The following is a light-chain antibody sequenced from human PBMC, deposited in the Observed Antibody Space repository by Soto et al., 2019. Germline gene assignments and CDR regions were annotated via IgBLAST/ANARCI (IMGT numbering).Light chain of an antibody. CDR3: QSYYSSLSGWV. Sequence: QSVLTQPPSVSGAPGQRVTISCTGSSSNIGAGYDVHWYQQLPGTAPKLLIYGNSIRPSGIPDRLSGSKSGTSASLAITGLQAEDEADYYCQSYYSSLSGWVFGGGTKLTVL. CDR2: GNS. V-gene: IGLV1-40*01. CDR1: SSNIGAGYD. J-gene: IGLJ3*02.